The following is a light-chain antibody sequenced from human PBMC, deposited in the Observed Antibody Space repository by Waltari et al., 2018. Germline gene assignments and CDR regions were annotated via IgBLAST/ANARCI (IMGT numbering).Light chain of an antibody. CDR2: EGS. CDR3: CSYAGSSAPRV. V-gene: IGLV2-23*01. Sequence: QSALTQPASVSGSPGQSITISCTGSSSDVGSYNLVSWYQQHPGTAPKLMIYEGSKRPSGVSNRFSGSKSDNTASLTISGLQAEDEAHYYCCSYAGSSAPRVFGGGTKLTVL. CDR1: SSDVGSYNL. J-gene: IGLJ3*02.